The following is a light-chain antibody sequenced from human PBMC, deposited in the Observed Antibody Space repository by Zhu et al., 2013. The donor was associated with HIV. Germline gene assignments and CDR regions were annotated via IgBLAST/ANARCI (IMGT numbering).Light chain of an antibody. J-gene: IGLJ3*02. Sequence: SSEPTQDPAVSVALGHTVTITCQGDSLRDYYASWFQQKPGQAPVLVIYGKNKRPSGVPDRFSGSKSGTSASLAISGLQSEDEADYYCATWDDSLNAPEFGGGTKLTVL. CDR1: SLRDYY. CDR3: ATWDDSLNAPE. V-gene: IGLV3-19*01. CDR2: GKN.